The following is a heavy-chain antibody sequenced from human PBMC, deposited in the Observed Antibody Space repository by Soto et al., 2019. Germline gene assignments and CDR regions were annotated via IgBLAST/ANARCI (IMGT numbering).Heavy chain of an antibody. J-gene: IGHJ4*02. CDR1: GFSLSTSGVG. Sequence: KESGPTLVKPTQTLTLTCTFSGFSLSTSGVGVGWIRQPPGKALEWLALIYWDDDKRYSPSLKSRLTITKDTSKNQVVLTMTNMDPVDTATYYCTHVYGGYDNFDYWGQGTLVTVSS. V-gene: IGHV2-5*02. CDR3: THVYGGYDNFDY. CDR2: IYWDDDK. D-gene: IGHD5-12*01.